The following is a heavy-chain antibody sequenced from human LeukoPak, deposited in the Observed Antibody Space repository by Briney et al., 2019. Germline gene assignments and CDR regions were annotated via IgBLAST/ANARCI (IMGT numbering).Heavy chain of an antibody. J-gene: IGHJ4*02. D-gene: IGHD3-22*01. CDR3: TTVAYDSSAVDE. CDR1: GFTFSDAW. V-gene: IGHV3-15*01. CDR2: IKSKTDGGTT. Sequence: AGGSLRLSCAASGFTFSDAWMSWVRQAPGKGLEWVGRIKSKTDGGTTDYAAPVKGRFTISRDDSKNTLYLQMNSLKTEDTAVYYCTTVAYDSSAVDEWGQGTLVTVSS.